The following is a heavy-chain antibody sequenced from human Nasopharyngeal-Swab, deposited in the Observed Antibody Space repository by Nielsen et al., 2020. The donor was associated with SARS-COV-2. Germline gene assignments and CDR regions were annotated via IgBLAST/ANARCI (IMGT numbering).Heavy chain of an antibody. V-gene: IGHV4-39*07. J-gene: IGHJ6*02. D-gene: IGHD6-13*01. CDR1: GGSISSSIYY. Sequence: SETLSLTCTVSGGSISSSIYYWGWIRQPPGKGLEWIGSIYYSGSTYYNPSLKSRVTISVDTSKNQFSLKLSSVTAADTAVYYCVGSSWYGDYYYYYGMDVWGQGTTVTVSS. CDR2: IYYSGST. CDR3: VGSSWYGDYYYYYGMDV.